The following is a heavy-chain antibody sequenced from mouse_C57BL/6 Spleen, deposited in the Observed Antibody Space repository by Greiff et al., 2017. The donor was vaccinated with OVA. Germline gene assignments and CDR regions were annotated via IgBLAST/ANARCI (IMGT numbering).Heavy chain of an antibody. CDR1: GYSFTGYY. V-gene: IGHV1-42*01. CDR3: ARESPFTYFDY. J-gene: IGHJ2*01. Sequence: EVKLMESGPELVKPGASVKISCKASGYSFTGYYMNWVKQSPEKSLEWIGEINPSTGGTTYNQKFKAKATLTVDKSSSTAYMQLKSLTSEDSAVYYCARESPFTYFDYWGQGTTLTVSS. CDR2: INPSTGGT.